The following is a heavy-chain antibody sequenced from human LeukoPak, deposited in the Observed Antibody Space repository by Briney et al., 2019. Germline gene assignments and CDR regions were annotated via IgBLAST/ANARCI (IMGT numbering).Heavy chain of an antibody. D-gene: IGHD3-10*01. CDR1: GYTFTCYY. CDR2: INPNSGGT. CDR3: VRLSSGSFGSYY. Sequence: ASVKVSCKASGYTFTCYYIHSVRQAPGQGLGWMGWINPNSGGTNYAHKFQGRVTMTRDTSISTAYMELSNLRSDDTAAYLCVRLSSGSFGSYYWGQGGLVSVSP. J-gene: IGHJ4*02. V-gene: IGHV1-2*07.